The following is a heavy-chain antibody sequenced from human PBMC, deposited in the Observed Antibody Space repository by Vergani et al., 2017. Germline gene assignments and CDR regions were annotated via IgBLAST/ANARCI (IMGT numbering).Heavy chain of an antibody. CDR2: IQFDGSKK. V-gene: IGHV3-30*02. CDR1: RFTSSNYY. CDR3: AKHFRGWGIDY. J-gene: IGHJ4*02. D-gene: IGHD3-16*01. Sequence: QVQLVESGGGVVQRGGSLRLSCATSRFTSSNYYMQWIRQGPGKGLEFVAIIQFDGSKKYYADSVKGRLTLSRDFSENTLYLQMNSLRTDDTATYYCAKHFRGWGIDYWGEGTQVIVSS.